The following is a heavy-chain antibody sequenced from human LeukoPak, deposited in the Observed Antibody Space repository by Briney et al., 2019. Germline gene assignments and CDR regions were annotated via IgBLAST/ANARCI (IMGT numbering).Heavy chain of an antibody. J-gene: IGHJ4*02. V-gene: IGHV1-46*01. CDR3: ARGRGGIAVAGNPLDY. CDR1: GYTFTSYY. CDR2: INPSGGST. Sequence: ASVKVSCKASGYTFTSYYMHWVRQAPGQGLEWMGIINPSGGSTSYAQKFQGRVTMTRDTSTSTAYMELRSLRSDDTAVYYCARGRGGIAVAGNPLDYWGQGTLITVSS. D-gene: IGHD6-19*01.